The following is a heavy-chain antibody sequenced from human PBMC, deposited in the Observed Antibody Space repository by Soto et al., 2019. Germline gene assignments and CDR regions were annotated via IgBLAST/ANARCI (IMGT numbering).Heavy chain of an antibody. D-gene: IGHD4-17*01. V-gene: IGHV3-23*01. J-gene: IGHJ6*03. CDR2: ISGSGGST. CDR3: AKDPLTTVARYYYYYMDV. CDR1: GFTFSSYA. Sequence: GGSLRLSCAASGFTFSSYAMSWVRQAPGKGLEWVSAISGSGGSTYYADSVKGRFTISRDNSKNTLYLQMNSLRAEDTAVYYCAKDPLTTVARYYYYYMDVWGKGTTVTVSS.